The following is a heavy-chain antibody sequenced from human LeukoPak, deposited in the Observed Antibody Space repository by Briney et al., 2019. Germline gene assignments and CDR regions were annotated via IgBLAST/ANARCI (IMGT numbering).Heavy chain of an antibody. CDR2: MWFDGTKT. Sequence: GGSLRLSCAGSGFTFSSYALSWIRQAPGKGLEWVALMWFDGTKTYYADSAKGRFSVSRDNSKNTVYLQMNSLRVEDTAVYYCARHGIAALTDAFDIWGQGTTVSVSS. CDR3: ARHGIAALTDAFDI. D-gene: IGHD6-13*01. J-gene: IGHJ3*02. V-gene: IGHV3-33*08. CDR1: GFTFSSYA.